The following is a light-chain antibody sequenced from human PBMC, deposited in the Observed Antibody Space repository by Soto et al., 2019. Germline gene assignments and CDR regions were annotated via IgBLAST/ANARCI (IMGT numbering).Light chain of an antibody. J-gene: IGKJ1*01. CDR3: QQYDSWPPWT. CDR2: GAS. CDR1: QSVSSN. Sequence: EILMTQSPGTLSVSPGERASLSCRADQSVSSNLAWYQQKPGQAPRLLIYGASPRATGVPARFSGSGSGTEFTLTITSLQSEDFAVYYCQQYDSWPPWTFGQGTKVEIK. V-gene: IGKV3-15*01.